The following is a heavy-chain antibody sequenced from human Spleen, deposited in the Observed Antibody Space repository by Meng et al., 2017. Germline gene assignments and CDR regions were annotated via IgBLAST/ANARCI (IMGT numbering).Heavy chain of an antibody. CDR2: ISPSGGTI. J-gene: IGHJ4*02. CDR1: GFSFSSYE. Sequence: GEFLKISCAASGFSFSSYEMNWVRQAPGKGLEWVSYISPSGGTIYYADSVKGRFTISRDNAKNSVFLQMNSLRAEDTAVYYCVRTSGYDIFWGQGTLVTVSS. CDR3: VRTSGYDIF. V-gene: IGHV3-48*03. D-gene: IGHD5-12*01.